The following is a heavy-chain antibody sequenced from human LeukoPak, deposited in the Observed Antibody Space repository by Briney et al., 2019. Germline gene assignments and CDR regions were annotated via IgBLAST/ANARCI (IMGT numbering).Heavy chain of an antibody. CDR1: GFIFSDYY. J-gene: IGHJ5*02. CDR2: ISSSGSVM. D-gene: IGHD1-26*01. CDR3: ARDRQWELPNWFDP. Sequence: GGSLRLSCAASGFIFSDYYMSWIRQAPGKGLDWVSHISSSGSVMYYADSVKGRFTISRDNAKNSLYLQMNSLRAEDTAVYYCARDRQWELPNWFDPWGQGTLVTVSS. V-gene: IGHV3-11*04.